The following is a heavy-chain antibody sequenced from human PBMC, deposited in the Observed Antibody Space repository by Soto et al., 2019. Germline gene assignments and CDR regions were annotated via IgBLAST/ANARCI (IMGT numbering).Heavy chain of an antibody. CDR1: GYTFTSYA. CDR2: INAGNGNT. V-gene: IGHV1-3*01. Sequence: ASVKVSCKASGYTFTSYAMHWVRQAPGQRLEWMGWINAGNGNTKYSQKFQGRVTITRDTSASTAYMELSSLRSEDTAVYYCARGGLIAAAGHFDYWGQGTLVTVS. D-gene: IGHD6-13*01. CDR3: ARGGLIAAAGHFDY. J-gene: IGHJ4*02.